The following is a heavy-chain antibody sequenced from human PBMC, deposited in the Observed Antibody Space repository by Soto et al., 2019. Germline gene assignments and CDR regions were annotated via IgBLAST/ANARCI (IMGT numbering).Heavy chain of an antibody. CDR2: MNPNSGNT. J-gene: IGHJ4*02. Sequence: QVQLVQSGAEVKKPGASVKVSCKASGYTFTSYDINWVRQATGQGLEWMGWMNPNSGNTGYAQKFQGRVTMTRKTSISTAYMELGRLRSEDTAVYYCAAPDTAMGAYYFDYWGQGTLVTVSS. D-gene: IGHD5-18*01. CDR1: GYTFTSYD. CDR3: AAPDTAMGAYYFDY. V-gene: IGHV1-8*01.